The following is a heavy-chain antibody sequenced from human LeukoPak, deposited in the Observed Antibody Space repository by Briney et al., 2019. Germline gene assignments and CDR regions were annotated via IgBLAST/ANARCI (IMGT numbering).Heavy chain of an antibody. CDR1: GFTFSSYG. V-gene: IGHV3-30*18. CDR3: AKDLRGDYGDAGDY. J-gene: IGHJ4*02. Sequence: PGGSLRLSCAASGFTFSSYGMHWVRQAPGKGLEWVAVISYDGSNKYYADSVKGRFTISRDNSKNTLYLQMNSLRAEDTAVYYCAKDLRGDYGDAGDYWGQGTLVTVSS. D-gene: IGHD4-17*01. CDR2: ISYDGSNK.